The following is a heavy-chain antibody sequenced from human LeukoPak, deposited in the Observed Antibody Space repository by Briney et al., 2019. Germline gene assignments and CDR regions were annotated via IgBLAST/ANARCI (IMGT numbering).Heavy chain of an antibody. D-gene: IGHD2-8*01. CDR1: GGSISSSSYY. CDR3: ARQSVLMVYARDY. J-gene: IGHJ4*02. V-gene: IGHV4-39*01. Sequence: SETLSLTCAVSGGSISSSSYYWGWIRQPPGKGLEWIGSIYYSGSTYYNPSLKSRVTISVDTSKNQFSLKLSSVTAADTAVYYCARQSVLMVYARDYWGQGTLVTVSS. CDR2: IYYSGST.